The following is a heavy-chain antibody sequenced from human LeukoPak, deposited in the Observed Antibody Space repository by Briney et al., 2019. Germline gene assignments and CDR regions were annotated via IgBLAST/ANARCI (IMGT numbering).Heavy chain of an antibody. Sequence: ASEKVSRMASGYTFTSYGISWVRQAPGQGLEWMGWIRAYNGNTNYAQKLQGRVTMTTDTSTSTAYMELRSLRSDDTAVYYCARETHNWISPDYWGQGTLVTVSS. J-gene: IGHJ4*02. CDR3: ARETHNWISPDY. CDR1: GYTFTSYG. CDR2: IRAYNGNT. D-gene: IGHD1-20*01. V-gene: IGHV1-18*01.